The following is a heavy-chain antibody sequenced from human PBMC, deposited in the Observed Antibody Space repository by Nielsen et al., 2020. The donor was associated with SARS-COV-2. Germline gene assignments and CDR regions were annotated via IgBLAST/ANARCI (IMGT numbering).Heavy chain of an antibody. CDR3: ANDVGAGRYSYGNEFDY. Sequence: GGALRLSCADSGFTFSSYSMNWVRQAPGKGLEWVSSISSSGSTIYYADSVKGRFTISRGNAKNSLYVQMNSLRAEDTAVYYCANDVGAGRYSYGNEFDYWGQGTLVTVSS. V-gene: IGHV3-48*04. D-gene: IGHD5-18*01. CDR2: ISSSGSTI. J-gene: IGHJ4*02. CDR1: GFTFSSYS.